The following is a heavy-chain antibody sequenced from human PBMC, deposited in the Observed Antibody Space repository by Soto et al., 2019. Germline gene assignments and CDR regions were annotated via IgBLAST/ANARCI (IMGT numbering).Heavy chain of an antibody. V-gene: IGHV4-61*01. CDR1: SGSVSSSSFY. CDR2: IYYSGRS. Sequence: ERLSRTGPFSSGSVSSSSFYWSWIRQPPGKGLEWIGYIYYSGRSKYNPSLKSRVTMSVDTSKNQFSLGLKSVTDADTDVFFCARSGQYAFDIWGQGTMVTV. D-gene: IGHD4-4*01. CDR3: ARSGQYAFDI. J-gene: IGHJ3*02.